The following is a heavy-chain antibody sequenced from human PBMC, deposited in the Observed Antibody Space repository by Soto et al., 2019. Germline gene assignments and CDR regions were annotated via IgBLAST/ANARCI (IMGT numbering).Heavy chain of an antibody. CDR2: INPNSGGT. V-gene: IGHV1-2*04. Sequence: GASVKVSCKASGYTFTRYYIHWVRQAPGQGLEWMGWINPNSGGTNYAQKFQGWVTMTRDTSISTAYMELSRLRSDDTAVYYCARGSYDSSGYPHWGQGTLVTVSS. J-gene: IGHJ4*02. CDR3: ARGSYDSSGYPH. CDR1: GYTFTRYY. D-gene: IGHD3-22*01.